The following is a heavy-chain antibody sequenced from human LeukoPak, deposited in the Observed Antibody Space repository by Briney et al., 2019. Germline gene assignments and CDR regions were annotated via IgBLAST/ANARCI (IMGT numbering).Heavy chain of an antibody. D-gene: IGHD2-2*01. J-gene: IGHJ5*02. CDR3: ARDIVVVPAARSAFDP. V-gene: IGHV1-46*03. CDR1: GYTLTSYY. CDR2: INPSGGST. Sequence: ASVKVSCRASGYTLTSYYMHWVRQAPGQGLEWMGIINPSGGSTSYAQKFQGRVTMTRDTSTSTVYMELSSLRSEDTAVYYCARDIVVVPAARSAFDPWGQGTLVTVSS.